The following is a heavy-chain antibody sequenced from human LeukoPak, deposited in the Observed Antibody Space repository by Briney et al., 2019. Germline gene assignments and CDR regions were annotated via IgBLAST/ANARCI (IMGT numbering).Heavy chain of an antibody. D-gene: IGHD5-18*01. Sequence: GASVKVSCKASGYTFTSYGISWVRQAPGQRLEWMGWINAGNGNTKYSQEFQGRVTITRDTSASTAYMELSSLRSEDMAVYYCARDLMPRGSYGFVDYWGQGTLVTVSS. J-gene: IGHJ4*02. CDR1: GYTFTSYG. CDR2: INAGNGNT. V-gene: IGHV1-3*03. CDR3: ARDLMPRGSYGFVDY.